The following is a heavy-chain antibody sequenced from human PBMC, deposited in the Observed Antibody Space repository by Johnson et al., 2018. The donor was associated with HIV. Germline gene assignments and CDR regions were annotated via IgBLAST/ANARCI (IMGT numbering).Heavy chain of an antibody. CDR2: ISWNSGSI. CDR3: AKGIAARPPGDAFDI. D-gene: IGHD6-6*01. V-gene: IGHV3-9*01. CDR1: GFTVIGNY. J-gene: IGHJ3*02. Sequence: VQLVESGGGLIQPGGSLRLSCAASGFTVIGNYMSWVRQAPGKGLDWVSGISWNSGSIGYADSVKGRFTISRDNSKNSLYLQMNSLRAEDTAWYYCAKGIAARPPGDAFDIWGQGTMVTVSS.